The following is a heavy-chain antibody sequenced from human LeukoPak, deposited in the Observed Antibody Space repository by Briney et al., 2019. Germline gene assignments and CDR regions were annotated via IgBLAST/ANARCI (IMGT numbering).Heavy chain of an antibody. Sequence: SGGSLRLSCAASGSTFSSYSMNWVRQAPGKGLEWVSSISAGGGGTYYADSVKGRFTISRDNSKNTLYLQLNSLRAEDTAVYFCAKRPVALRVFDYWGQGTLVTVSS. CDR1: GSTFSSYS. CDR2: ISAGGGGT. D-gene: IGHD2-21*01. J-gene: IGHJ4*02. CDR3: AKRPVALRVFDY. V-gene: IGHV3-23*01.